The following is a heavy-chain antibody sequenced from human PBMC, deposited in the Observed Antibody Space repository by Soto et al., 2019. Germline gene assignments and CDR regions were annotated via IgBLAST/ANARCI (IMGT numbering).Heavy chain of an antibody. V-gene: IGHV4-59*08. CDR2: IYYSGGT. Sequence: PSGTLALTLTVYGGSLNGYYWCCIGLPPGKGLEWIGYIYYSGGTDYNPSLKSRVTISVDTSNNQFSLKLTSVTAADTAVYYCARLVGSAHPFVYGGQGTVGTVAS. D-gene: IGHD3-10*01. CDR1: GGSLNGYY. J-gene: IGHJ4*02. CDR3: ARLVGSAHPFVY.